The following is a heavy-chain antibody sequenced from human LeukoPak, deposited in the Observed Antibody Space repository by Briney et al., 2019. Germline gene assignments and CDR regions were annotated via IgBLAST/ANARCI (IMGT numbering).Heavy chain of an antibody. Sequence: TSETLSLTCTVSGASVSGSAYYWGWIRQPPGKRLEWIGNIYYSGSTYYNESLVSRVTISIVTSKNQFSLKLNSVTAADTAMYYCAKSGGYGLIDYWGQGTLVTVSS. CDR3: AKSGGYGLIDY. CDR2: IYYSGST. CDR1: GASVSGSAYY. D-gene: IGHD1-26*01. V-gene: IGHV4-39*01. J-gene: IGHJ4*02.